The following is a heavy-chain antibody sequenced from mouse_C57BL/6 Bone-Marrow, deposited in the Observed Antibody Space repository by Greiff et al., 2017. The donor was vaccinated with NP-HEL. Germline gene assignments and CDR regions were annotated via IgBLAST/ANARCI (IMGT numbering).Heavy chain of an antibody. CDR1: EYEFPSHD. Sequence: EVQRVESGGGLVQPGESLKLSCESNEYEFPSHDMSWVRKTPEKRLELVAAINSDGGSTYYPDTMERRFIISRDNTKKTLYLQMRSLMSEYTALYYCARPIVTFWFAYWGQGTLVTVSA. CDR3: ARPIVTFWFAY. CDR2: INSDGGST. J-gene: IGHJ3*01. D-gene: IGHD2-5*01. V-gene: IGHV5-2*01.